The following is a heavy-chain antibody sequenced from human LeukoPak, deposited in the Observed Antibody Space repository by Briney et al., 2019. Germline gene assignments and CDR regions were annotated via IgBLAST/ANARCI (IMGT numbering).Heavy chain of an antibody. J-gene: IGHJ5*02. V-gene: IGHV3-23*01. CDR1: GFTFGNAW. Sequence: GGSLRLSCAASGFTFGNAWMSWVRQAPGKGLEWVSAISGSGGSTYYADSVKGRFTISRDNSKNTLYLQMNSLRAEDTAVYYCAKEDYYGSGPFDPWGQGTLVTVSS. CDR3: AKEDYYGSGPFDP. D-gene: IGHD3-10*01. CDR2: ISGSGGST.